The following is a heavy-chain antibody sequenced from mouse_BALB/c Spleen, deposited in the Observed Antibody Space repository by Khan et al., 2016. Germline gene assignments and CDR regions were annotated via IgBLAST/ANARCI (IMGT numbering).Heavy chain of an antibody. V-gene: IGHV3-8*02. Sequence: EVQLLESGPSLVKPSQTLSLTCSVTGDSITSGYWNWIRKFPGNKLEYMGYINYSGSTYYNPSLKSRISITRDTSKNQYYLQLNSVTTEATATYYIASYDSSGSIFDYWGQGTSLTVSS. D-gene: IGHD3-2*01. CDR1: GDSITSGY. CDR3: ASYDSSGSIFDY. CDR2: INYSGST. J-gene: IGHJ2*02.